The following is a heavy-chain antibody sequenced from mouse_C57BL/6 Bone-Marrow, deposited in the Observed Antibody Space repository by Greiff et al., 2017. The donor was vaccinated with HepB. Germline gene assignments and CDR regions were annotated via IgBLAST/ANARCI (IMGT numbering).Heavy chain of an antibody. CDR2: ISSGGSYT. V-gene: IGHV5-6*01. Sequence: DVHLVDSGGDLVKPGGSLKLSCAASGFTFSSYGMSWVRQTPDKRLEWVATISSGGSYTYYPDSVKGRFTISRDNAKNTLYLQMSSLKSEDTAMYYCARHGSSPHWYFDVWGTGSTVTVSS. J-gene: IGHJ1*03. CDR1: GFTFSSYG. D-gene: IGHD1-1*01. CDR3: ARHGSSPHWYFDV.